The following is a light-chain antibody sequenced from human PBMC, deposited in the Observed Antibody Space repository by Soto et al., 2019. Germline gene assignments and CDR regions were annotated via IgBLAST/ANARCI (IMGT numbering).Light chain of an antibody. CDR2: DAS. V-gene: IGKV3-11*01. CDR3: QQRSNWPPG. J-gene: IGKJ5*01. CDR1: QSVSSY. Sequence: DIALTQSPATLSLSPGERANLSCRAGQSVSSYLAWYQQKPGQAPRLLIYDASNRATGIPARFSGSGSGTDFTLTISSLEPEDFAVYYCQQRSNWPPGFGQGTRLEIK.